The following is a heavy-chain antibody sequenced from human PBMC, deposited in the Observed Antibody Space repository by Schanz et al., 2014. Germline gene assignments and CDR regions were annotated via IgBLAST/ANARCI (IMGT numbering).Heavy chain of an antibody. J-gene: IGHJ4*02. CDR2: LFNSERA. CDR3: ATIPRGNIYGYFDY. V-gene: IGHV4-59*11. CDR1: GVSISSHY. Sequence: QVQLRESGPGLVKPSETLSLTCTVSGVSISSHYWSWVRQAPGEGLEWIGYLFNSERAKYNPSLESRITMSLYTSKSQFSLHLRYVTAADTAVYYCATIPRGNIYGYFDYWGQGTLVTVSS. D-gene: IGHD5-18*01.